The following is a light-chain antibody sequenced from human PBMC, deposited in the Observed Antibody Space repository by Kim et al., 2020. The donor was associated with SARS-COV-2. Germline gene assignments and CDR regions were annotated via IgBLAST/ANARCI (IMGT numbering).Light chain of an antibody. Sequence: QSVLTQSSSASASLGSSVKVTCTLSSGHSTYSVAWHQQHPGKAPRYLLKVEYGGDYSRGSGVPDRFSGYRSGADRYLTISNLQSEDEADYYCETWDTDTRVFGEGTQLTVL. CDR3: ETWDTDTRV. V-gene: IGLV4-60*03. CDR2: VEYGGDY. J-gene: IGLJ3*02. CDR1: SGHSTYS.